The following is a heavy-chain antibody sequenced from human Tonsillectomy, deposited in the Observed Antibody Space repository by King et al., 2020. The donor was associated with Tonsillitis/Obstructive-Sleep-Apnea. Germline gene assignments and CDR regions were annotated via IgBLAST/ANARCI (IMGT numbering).Heavy chain of an antibody. D-gene: IGHD3-9*01. CDR1: GGSISTYY. CDR3: AREILTEFDY. J-gene: IGHJ4*02. Sequence: VQLQESGPGLVKPSETLSLTCTVSGGSISTYYWSWIRQPPGKGLEWIGYIYYSGRTKYNPSLKSRVTISVDTSKNQFSLKLDSVTAADTAVYYCAREILTEFDYWGQGTLVTVSS. V-gene: IGHV4-59*01. CDR2: IYYSGRT.